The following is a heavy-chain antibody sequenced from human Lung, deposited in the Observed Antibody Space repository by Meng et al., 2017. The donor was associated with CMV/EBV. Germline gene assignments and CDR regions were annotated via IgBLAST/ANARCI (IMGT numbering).Heavy chain of an antibody. D-gene: IGHD3-3*01. CDR1: FTFRDYY. V-gene: IGHV3-11*04. Sequence: FTFRDYYMSWIRQAPGKGLEWVSYISSSGSTIYYADSVKGRFTISRDNAKNSLYLQMNSLRAEDTAVYYCARRFLEPGDSTALFDYWGQGTLVTVSS. CDR3: ARRFLEPGDSTALFDY. CDR2: ISSSGSTI. J-gene: IGHJ4*02.